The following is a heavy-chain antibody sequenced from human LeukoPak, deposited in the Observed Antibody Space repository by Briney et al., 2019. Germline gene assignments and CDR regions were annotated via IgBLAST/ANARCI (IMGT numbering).Heavy chain of an antibody. J-gene: IGHJ4*02. CDR1: GFTFSNYA. D-gene: IGHD5-18*01. CDR3: ARVDTAMDFYFDY. V-gene: IGHV3-23*01. Sequence: PGGSLRLSCAASGFTFSNYAMSRVRQAPGKGLEWVSAISGSGGSTYYADSVKGRFTISRDNSKNTLYLQMNSLRVEDTAVYYCARVDTAMDFYFDYWGQGTLVTVSS. CDR2: ISGSGGST.